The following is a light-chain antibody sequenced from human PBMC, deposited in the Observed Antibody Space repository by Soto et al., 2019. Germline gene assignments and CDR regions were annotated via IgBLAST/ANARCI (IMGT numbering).Light chain of an antibody. CDR1: SSDVGRQNY. V-gene: IGLV2-14*01. Sequence: QSVLSQPASVCGSPGQSITISCTGSSSDVGRQNYGSWYLQQPGKARKLRCYEVSSRPSGVSNRFSGSKSVNAASLTISGLQADDEADYYCSSYTSSSTLDVFGTGTKV. CDR2: EVS. CDR3: SSYTSSSTLDV. J-gene: IGLJ1*01.